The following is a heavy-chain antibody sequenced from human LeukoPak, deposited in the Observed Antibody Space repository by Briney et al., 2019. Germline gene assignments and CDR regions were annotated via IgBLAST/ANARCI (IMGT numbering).Heavy chain of an antibody. V-gene: IGHV4-59*12. CDR3: ARADYGDHNFGY. CDR1: GGSISSYY. D-gene: IGHD4-17*01. CDR2: LYYSGST. J-gene: IGHJ4*02. Sequence: SETLSLTCTVSGGSISSYYWSWIRQPPGKGLEWMGYLYYSGSTNYNPSLKSRVTISVGASKTQFSRKLSSVTAADTALYYCARADYGDHNFGYWGQGTLVTVSS.